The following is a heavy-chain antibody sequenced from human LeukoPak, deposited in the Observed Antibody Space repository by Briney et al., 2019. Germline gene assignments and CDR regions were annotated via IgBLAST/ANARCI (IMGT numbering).Heavy chain of an antibody. CDR3: AREGHYYASGSGAFDI. CDR1: GGSISTPNW. J-gene: IGHJ3*02. V-gene: IGHV4-4*02. D-gene: IGHD3-10*01. CDR2: VYHSGDT. Sequence: PSGTLSLTCAVSGGSISTPNWWSWVRQPPGKGLEWLGEVYHSGDTNYNPSLKSRVTISVDKSKNQFSLKLTSVTTADTAVYYCAREGHYYASGSGAFDIWGQGTAITVSS.